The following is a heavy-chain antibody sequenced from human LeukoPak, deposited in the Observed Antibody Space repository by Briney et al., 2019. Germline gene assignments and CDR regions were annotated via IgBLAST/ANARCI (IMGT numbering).Heavy chain of an antibody. Sequence: SETLSLTCTVSGGSISSSSYYWGWIRQPPGKGLEWIGSIYYSGSTYYNPSLKSRVTISVDTSKNQFSLKLSPVTAADTAVYYCARRGDYYDSSGYPKYYFDYWGQGTLVTVSS. CDR2: IYYSGST. D-gene: IGHD3-22*01. V-gene: IGHV4-39*01. J-gene: IGHJ4*02. CDR1: GGSISSSSYY. CDR3: ARRGDYYDSSGYPKYYFDY.